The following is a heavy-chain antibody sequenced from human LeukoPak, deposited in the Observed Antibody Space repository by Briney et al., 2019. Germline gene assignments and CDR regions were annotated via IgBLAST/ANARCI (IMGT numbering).Heavy chain of an antibody. CDR2: LRYDGSNK. V-gene: IGHV3-30*02. CDR3: AKDPGYSYGEDNYFDY. J-gene: IGHJ4*02. D-gene: IGHD5-18*01. Sequence: GGSLRLSCAASGFTFSSYGMHWVRQAPGKGLEWVAFLRYDGSNKYYADSVKGRFTISRDNSKNTLYLQMNSLRAEDTAVYYCAKDPGYSYGEDNYFDYWGQGTLVTVSS. CDR1: GFTFSSYG.